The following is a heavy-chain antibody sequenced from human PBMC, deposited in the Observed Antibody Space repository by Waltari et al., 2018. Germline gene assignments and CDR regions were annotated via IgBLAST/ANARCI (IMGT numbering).Heavy chain of an antibody. CDR3: AKETSYYFDY. CDR1: GFTFDDYT. J-gene: IGHJ4*02. CDR2: ISWDGGST. V-gene: IGHV3-43*01. D-gene: IGHD6-6*01. Sequence: EVQLVESGGVVVQPGGSLRLSCAASGFTFDDYTMPWVREGGGKGLEWVALISWDGGSTYYGDSVKGRFTISRDNSKNSLYLQMNSLRTEDTALYYCAKETSYYFDYGGQGTLVTVSS.